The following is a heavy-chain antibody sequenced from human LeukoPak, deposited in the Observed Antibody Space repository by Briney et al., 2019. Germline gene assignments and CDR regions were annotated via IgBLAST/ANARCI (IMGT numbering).Heavy chain of an antibody. V-gene: IGHV3-21*01. J-gene: IGHJ3*02. CDR2: ISSSTSYM. Sequence: GGSLRLSCAASGFTFSSFSMNWVRQAPGKGLEWVSSISSSTSYMYYVDSVKGRFTISRDNAKNSLYLQMNGLRAEDTGIYYCARDTDAFDIWGRVTMVTVSS. CDR3: ARDTDAFDI. CDR1: GFTFSSFS.